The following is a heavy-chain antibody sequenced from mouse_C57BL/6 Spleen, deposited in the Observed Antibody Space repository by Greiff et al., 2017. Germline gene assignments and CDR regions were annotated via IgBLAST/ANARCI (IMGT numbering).Heavy chain of an antibody. J-gene: IGHJ2*01. CDR2: IRNKANNHAT. Sequence: EVQLVESGGGLVQPGGSLKLSCAASVFTISDAWMDWVRQSPEKGLEWVAEIRNKANNHATYYAESVKGRFTISRDDSKSSVYLQMNSLRAEDTGIYYCTRVTTGYFGYWGQGTTLTVSS. CDR1: VFTISDAW. CDR3: TRVTTGYFGY. V-gene: IGHV6-6*01. D-gene: IGHD2-12*01.